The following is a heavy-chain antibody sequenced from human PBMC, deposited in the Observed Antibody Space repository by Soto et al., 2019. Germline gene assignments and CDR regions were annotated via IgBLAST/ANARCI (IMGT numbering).Heavy chain of an antibody. CDR2: IIPIFGTA. V-gene: IGHV1-69*01. Sequence: QVQLVQSGAEVKKPGSSVKVSCKASGGTFSSYAISWVRQAPGQGLEWMGGIIPIFGTANYAQKFQGRVTITADESTSTPYRGLSSLRSEDTAVYYCARERVGYSYGPRDDYRGQGTLVTVSS. D-gene: IGHD5-18*01. CDR3: ARERVGYSYGPRDDY. CDR1: GGTFSSYA. J-gene: IGHJ4*02.